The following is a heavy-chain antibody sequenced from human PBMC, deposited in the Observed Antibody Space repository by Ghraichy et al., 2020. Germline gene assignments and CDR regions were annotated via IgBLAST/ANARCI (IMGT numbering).Heavy chain of an antibody. CDR2: IYYSGGT. J-gene: IGHJ4*02. Sequence: SETLSLTCTVSGVSISSYYWSWIRQSPGKGLEWIGDIYYSGGTNYNPSLKSRVTISADTSKNQFSLKLSSVTAADTAEYYCARDPNVSRGDHFDYWGQGTGVTVSS. V-gene: IGHV4-59*01. CDR1: GVSISSYY. D-gene: IGHD3-22*01. CDR3: ARDPNVSRGDHFDY.